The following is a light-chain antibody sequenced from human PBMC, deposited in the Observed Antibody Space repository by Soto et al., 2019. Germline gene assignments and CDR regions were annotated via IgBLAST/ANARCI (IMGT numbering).Light chain of an antibody. Sequence: ESVLTQSPGTLSLSPGERATRSCRASQSVSSSYLAWYQQKPGQAPRLLIYGASSRATGIPDRFSGSGSGTDFTLTISRLEPEDFAVYYCQQYGSSLWTFGQGTKV. CDR3: QQYGSSLWT. CDR2: GAS. V-gene: IGKV3-20*01. J-gene: IGKJ1*01. CDR1: QSVSSSY.